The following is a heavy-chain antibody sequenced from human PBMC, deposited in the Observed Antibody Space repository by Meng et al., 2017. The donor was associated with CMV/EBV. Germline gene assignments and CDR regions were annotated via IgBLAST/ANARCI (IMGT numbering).Heavy chain of an antibody. CDR3: ARVTMGIRLGDTSGLDY. CDR1: GFTFSSYS. V-gene: IGHV3-48*04. Sequence: GGSLRLSCAASGFTFSSYSMNWVRQAPGKGLEWVSYISSSSSTIYYADSVKRRFTISRDNAKNSLYLQMSSLRAEDTAVYYCARVTMGIRLGDTSGLDYWGQGTLVTVSS. D-gene: IGHD3-16*01. CDR2: ISSSSSTI. J-gene: IGHJ4*02.